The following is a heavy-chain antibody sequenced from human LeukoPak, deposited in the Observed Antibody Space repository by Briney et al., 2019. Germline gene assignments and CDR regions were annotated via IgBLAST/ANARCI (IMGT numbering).Heavy chain of an antibody. CDR2: IYYSGST. V-gene: IGHV4-39*01. CDR3: ARHYGDY. Sequence: SEALSLTCTVSGGSISSSSYYWGWIRQPPGKGLEWIGSIYYSGSTYYNPSLKSRVTISVDTSKNQFSLKLSSVTAADTAVYYCARHYGDYWGQGTLVTVSS. D-gene: IGHD4-17*01. J-gene: IGHJ4*02. CDR1: GGSISSSSYY.